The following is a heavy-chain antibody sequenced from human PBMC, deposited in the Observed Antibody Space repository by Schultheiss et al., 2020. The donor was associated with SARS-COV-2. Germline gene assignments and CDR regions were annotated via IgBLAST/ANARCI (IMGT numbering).Heavy chain of an antibody. CDR1: GGSISSGGYY. Sequence: GSLRLSCTVSGGSISSGGYYWSWIRQHPGKGLEWIGYIYYSGSTNYNPSLKSRVTISVDTSKNQFSLKLSSVTAADTAVYYCARAGYSSGWPDYWGQGTLVTVSS. V-gene: IGHV4-61*08. CDR3: ARAGYSSGWPDY. J-gene: IGHJ4*02. CDR2: IYYSGST. D-gene: IGHD6-19*01.